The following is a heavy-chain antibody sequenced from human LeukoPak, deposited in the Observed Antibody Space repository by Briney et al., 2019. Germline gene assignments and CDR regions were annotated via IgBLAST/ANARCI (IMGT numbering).Heavy chain of an antibody. Sequence: PSETLPLTCTVSGASITSFHWTWIRQPAGKGLEWLGFIYSSGSTIYNPSLQSRVPMPVDMTKNQLSLKLSSVTAADTAMYYWARKDGVDWCQGSLVTVSS. CDR1: GASITSFH. CDR3: ARKDGVD. D-gene: IGHD3-10*01. J-gene: IGHJ4*02. CDR2: IYSSGST. V-gene: IGHV4-4*07.